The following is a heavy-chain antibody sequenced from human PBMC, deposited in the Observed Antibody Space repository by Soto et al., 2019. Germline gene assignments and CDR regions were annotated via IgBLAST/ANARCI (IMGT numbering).Heavy chain of an antibody. Sequence: QVQLVQSGADVKKPGSSVKVSCKASGGTFSSYAISWVRQAPGQGLEWMGGIIPIFGTTNYARRFQGRVTITADKSTSTASMELRSLRSEDTAVYYCARGTRSGSYYYYGLDVWGQGTTVTVSS. J-gene: IGHJ6*02. CDR1: GGTFSSYA. CDR3: ARGTRSGSYYYYGLDV. CDR2: IIPIFGTT. V-gene: IGHV1-69*06. D-gene: IGHD1-26*01.